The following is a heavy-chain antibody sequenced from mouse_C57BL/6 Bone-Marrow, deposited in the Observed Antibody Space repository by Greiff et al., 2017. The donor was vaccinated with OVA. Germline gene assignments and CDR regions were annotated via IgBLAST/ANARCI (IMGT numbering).Heavy chain of an antibody. D-gene: IGHD2-3*01. Sequence: QVQLQQSGPGLVAPSQSLSITCTVSGFSLTSYGVHRVRQPPGKGLEWLVVIWSDGSTTYNSALKSRLSISKDNSKSQVFLKMNSLQTDDTAMYYRARQDGYFYAMDYWGQGTSVTVSS. CDR2: IWSDGST. J-gene: IGHJ4*01. V-gene: IGHV2-6-1*01. CDR1: GFSLTSYG. CDR3: ARQDGYFYAMDY.